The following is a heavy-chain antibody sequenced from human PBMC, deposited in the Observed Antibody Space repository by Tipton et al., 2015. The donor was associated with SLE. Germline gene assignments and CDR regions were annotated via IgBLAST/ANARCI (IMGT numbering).Heavy chain of an antibody. D-gene: IGHD6-6*01. V-gene: IGHV1-18*01. CDR2: ISAYNGNT. CDR1: GYTFISYG. CDR3: ASSIAGVYYFDY. J-gene: IGHJ4*02. Sequence: QSGAEVKKPGASVKVSCKASGYTFISYGISWVRQAPGQGLEWMGWISAYNGNTNYAQKLQGRVTMTTDTSTSTAYTELRSLRSDDTAVYYCASSIAGVYYFDYWGQGTLVTVSS.